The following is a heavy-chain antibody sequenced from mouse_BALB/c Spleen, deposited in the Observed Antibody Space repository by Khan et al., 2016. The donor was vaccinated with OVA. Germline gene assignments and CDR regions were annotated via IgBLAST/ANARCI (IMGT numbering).Heavy chain of an antibody. CDR3: ERLAYYYDSEGFAY. D-gene: IGHD1-1*01. CDR1: GFTFSTYG. V-gene: IGHV5-6*02. CDR2: ISSGGSYT. J-gene: IGHJ3*01. Sequence: DVMLVESGGDLVKPEGSLKLSCAASGFTFSTYGMSWVRQTPDKRLEWVATISSGGSYTYYPDSVQGRFTISRDNAKNTLYLQMSSLKSEDTAMFYCERLAYYYDSEGFAYWGQGTLVTVSA.